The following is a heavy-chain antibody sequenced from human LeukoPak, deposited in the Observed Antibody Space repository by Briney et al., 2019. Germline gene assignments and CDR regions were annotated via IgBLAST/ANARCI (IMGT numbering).Heavy chain of an antibody. CDR2: IYHSGST. Sequence: PSETLSLTCTVSGYSISSGYYWGWIRQPPGKGLEWIGSIYHSGSTYYNPSLKSRVTISVDTSKNQFSLKLSSVTAADTAVYYCARAHFVLYSLTADYYFDYWGQGTLVTVSS. V-gene: IGHV4-38-2*02. J-gene: IGHJ4*02. CDR3: ARAHFVLYSLTADYYFDY. CDR1: GYSISSGYY. D-gene: IGHD2-8*01.